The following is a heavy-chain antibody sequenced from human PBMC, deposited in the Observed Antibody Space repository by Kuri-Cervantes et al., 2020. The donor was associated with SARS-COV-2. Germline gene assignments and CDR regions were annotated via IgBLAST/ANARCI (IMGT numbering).Heavy chain of an antibody. V-gene: IGHV5-10-1*01. J-gene: IGHJ4*02. CDR3: ARPLLVAGTGQGY. CDR1: GYSFTDYW. CDR2: IDPRDSYT. D-gene: IGHD6-19*01. Sequence: GESLKISCQGSGYSFTDYWITWVRRVPGRGLEWMGRIDPRDSYTNYSPSFRGHVTMSVDKSTSTAYLQWTSLKASDTAIYYCARPLLVAGTGQGYWGQGTLVTVSS.